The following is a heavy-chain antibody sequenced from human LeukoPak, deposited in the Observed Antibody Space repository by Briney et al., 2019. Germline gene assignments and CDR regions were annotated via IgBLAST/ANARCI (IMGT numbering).Heavy chain of an antibody. CDR1: GYTFTSYD. J-gene: IGHJ6*02. Sequence: GASVKVSCKASGYTFTSYDINWVRQATGQGLEWMGWMNPNSGNTGYAQKFQGRVTMTRNTSISTAYMELSSLRSEDTAMYYCASPYYYYYGMDVWGQGTTVTVSS. V-gene: IGHV1-8*01. CDR2: MNPNSGNT. CDR3: ASPYYYYYGMDV.